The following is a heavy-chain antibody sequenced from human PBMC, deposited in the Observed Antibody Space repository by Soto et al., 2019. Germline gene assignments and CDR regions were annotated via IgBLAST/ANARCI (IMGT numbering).Heavy chain of an antibody. D-gene: IGHD3-22*01. CDR3: ARGAPFDNSGYPFDY. J-gene: IGHJ4*02. V-gene: IGHV1-69*01. CDR2: ILPIYGST. CDR1: GGTFSNYA. Sequence: QVRLVQSGAEVKEPGSSVTVSCKSSGGTFSNYAVNWARQAPGQGLEWMGGILPIYGSTNFAHKFQGRVTLTADESTSTAYMELKSLRSEDTAVYSCARGAPFDNSGYPFDYWGQGTLVTVSS.